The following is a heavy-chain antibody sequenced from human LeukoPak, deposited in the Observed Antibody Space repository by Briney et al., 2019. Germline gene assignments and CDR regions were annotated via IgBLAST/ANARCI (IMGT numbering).Heavy chain of an antibody. CDR1: GCTFTTSA. Sequence: SVKVSCKASGCTFTTSAISWVRQAPGQGFEWMGKIIPIFGTTNYAQKFQGRVRITADKSTSTAYMELSSLRSEDTAVYYCARGSMVAQRGYFDYWDQAILVTVSS. J-gene: IGHJ4*02. D-gene: IGHD2-15*01. CDR3: ARGSMVAQRGYFDY. CDR2: IIPIFGTT. V-gene: IGHV1-69*06.